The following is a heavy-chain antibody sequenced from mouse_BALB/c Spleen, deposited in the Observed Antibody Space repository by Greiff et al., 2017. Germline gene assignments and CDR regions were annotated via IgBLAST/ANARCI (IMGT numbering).Heavy chain of an antibody. CDR2: ISNLAYSI. CDR1: GFTFSDYG. J-gene: IGHJ3*01. V-gene: IGHV5-15*02. CDR3: AREGWPTGFAY. D-gene: IGHD2-3*01. Sequence: EVKLVESGGGLVQPGGSRKLSCAASGFTFSDYGMAWVRQAPGKGPEWVAFISNLAYSIYYADTVTGRFTISRENAKNTLYLQMSSLRSEDTAMYYCAREGWPTGFAYWGQGTLVTVSA.